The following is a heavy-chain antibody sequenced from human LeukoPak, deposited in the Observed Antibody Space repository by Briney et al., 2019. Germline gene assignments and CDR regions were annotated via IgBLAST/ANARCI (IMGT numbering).Heavy chain of an antibody. Sequence: SETLSLTCTVSGGSISSYYWSWIRQPPGKGLEWIGYIFYTGSTNYNPSLKSRVTISVLTSKNRFSLKLSSVTAADTAVYYCARDPYSSSWGETDAFDIWGQGTMVTVSS. CDR3: ARDPYSSSWGETDAFDI. CDR2: IFYTGST. D-gene: IGHD6-13*01. J-gene: IGHJ3*02. CDR1: GGSISSYY. V-gene: IGHV4-59*01.